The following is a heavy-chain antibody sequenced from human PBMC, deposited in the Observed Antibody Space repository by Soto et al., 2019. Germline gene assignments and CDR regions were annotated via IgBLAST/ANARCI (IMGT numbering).Heavy chain of an antibody. Sequence: QVQLVESGGGVVQPGRSLRLSCAASGFTFSSYAMHWVRQAPGKGLEWVAVISYDGSNKYYADSVKGRFTISRDNSKNTLYLQMNSLRAEDTAVYYCARAQWFGELNGFDYWGQGTLVTVSS. CDR3: ARAQWFGELNGFDY. D-gene: IGHD3-10*01. V-gene: IGHV3-30-3*01. CDR1: GFTFSSYA. J-gene: IGHJ4*02. CDR2: ISYDGSNK.